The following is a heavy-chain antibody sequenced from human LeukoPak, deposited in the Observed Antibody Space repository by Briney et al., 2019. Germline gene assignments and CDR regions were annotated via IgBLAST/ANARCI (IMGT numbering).Heavy chain of an antibody. CDR3: ASGAYSNGWHEYFQL. D-gene: IGHD6-19*01. V-gene: IGHV1-46*01. Sequence: ASVKVSCKASGYTFTSYYVHWVRQAPGQGLEWMGIINPSGGSTNYAQKFQGRVTMTRDTSTTTVHMELSSLRSEDTAVYYCASGAYSNGWHEYFQLWGQGTLVTVSS. CDR1: GYTFTSYY. J-gene: IGHJ1*01. CDR2: INPSGGST.